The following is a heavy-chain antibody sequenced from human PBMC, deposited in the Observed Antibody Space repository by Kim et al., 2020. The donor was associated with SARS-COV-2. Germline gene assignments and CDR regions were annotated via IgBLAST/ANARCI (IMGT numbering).Heavy chain of an antibody. Sequence: PSLRGRVTMSVDMSKNQLSLKLNSMTAADTAVYYCARVKAVNWVSENAFDVWGQGTVVTVSS. D-gene: IGHD7-27*01. J-gene: IGHJ3*01. V-gene: IGHV4-34*01. CDR3: ARVKAVNWVSENAFDV.